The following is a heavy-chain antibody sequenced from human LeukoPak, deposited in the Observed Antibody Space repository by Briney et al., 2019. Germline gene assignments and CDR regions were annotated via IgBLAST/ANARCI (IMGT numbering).Heavy chain of an antibody. J-gene: IGHJ4*02. CDR3: AKDSWSSSWYFNY. CDR2: ISGSGGST. Sequence: GGSLRLYCAASGLTFSSYAMSWVRQAPGKGLEWVSAISGSGGSTYYADSVKGRFTISRDNSKNTLYLQMNSLRAEDTAVYYCAKDSWSSSWYFNYWGQGTLVTVSS. CDR1: GLTFSSYA. D-gene: IGHD6-13*01. V-gene: IGHV3-23*01.